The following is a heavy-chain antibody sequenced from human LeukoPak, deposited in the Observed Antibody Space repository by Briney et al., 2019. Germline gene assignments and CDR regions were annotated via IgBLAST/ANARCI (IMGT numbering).Heavy chain of an antibody. Sequence: GGSLRLSCAASGFTFSSYGMHWVRQAPGKGLEWVAVILYDGSIKQYAESVKGRFTISRDNSKNTLDLQMNSLGVEDTAVYHCARIRTAYCGTTKCREFDHWGPGTLVAVSS. V-gene: IGHV3-30*03. CDR1: GFTFSSYG. D-gene: IGHD2-21*01. CDR2: ILYDGSIK. J-gene: IGHJ4*02. CDR3: ARIRTAYCGTTKCREFDH.